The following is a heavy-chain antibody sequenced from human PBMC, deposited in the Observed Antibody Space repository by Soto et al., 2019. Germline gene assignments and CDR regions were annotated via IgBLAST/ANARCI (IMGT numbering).Heavy chain of an antibody. CDR1: GVTLTNVW. D-gene: IGHD5-18*01. CDR2: IKSKNDGGTT. J-gene: IGHJ4*02. V-gene: IGHV3-15*07. CDR3: SHGYYQYFDS. Sequence: GSLRLSCAVSGVTLTNVWMSWVRQAPGKGPEWVGRIKSKNDGGTTDYAAPVKGRFTISRDDSENTLYLQMNSLKTEDTAVYYCSHGYYQYFDSWGQGTLVTVSS.